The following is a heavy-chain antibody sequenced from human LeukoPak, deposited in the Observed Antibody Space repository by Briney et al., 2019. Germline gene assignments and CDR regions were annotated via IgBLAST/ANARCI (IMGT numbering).Heavy chain of an antibody. CDR1: EYTFTGYY. Sequence: ASVKVSCKASEYTFTGYYMHWVRQPPGQGLEWMGWINPNSGGTNYAQKFQGWVTMTRDTSISTAYMELSRLRSDDTAVYYCARAPLGYCSGGSCYTWFDPWGQGTLVTVSS. V-gene: IGHV1-2*04. D-gene: IGHD2-15*01. J-gene: IGHJ5*02. CDR3: ARAPLGYCSGGSCYTWFDP. CDR2: INPNSGGT.